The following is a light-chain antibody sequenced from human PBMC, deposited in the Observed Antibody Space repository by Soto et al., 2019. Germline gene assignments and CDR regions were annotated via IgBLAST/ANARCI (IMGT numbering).Light chain of an antibody. V-gene: IGLV2-8*01. CDR3: CSYAGNNILV. Sequence: QSVLTQPPSASGSPGQSVTFSCTGTSSDVGGYHYVSWYQQHRGKAPKLIIFEDNKRPSGVPDRFSASKSGNTASLTVSGLQSEDEADYYCCSYAGNNILVFGGGTKLTVL. CDR2: EDN. CDR1: SSDVGGYHY. J-gene: IGLJ2*01.